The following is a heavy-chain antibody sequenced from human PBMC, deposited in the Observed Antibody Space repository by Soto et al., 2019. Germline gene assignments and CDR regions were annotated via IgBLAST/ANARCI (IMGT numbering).Heavy chain of an antibody. Sequence: SVKVSCKTSGGTLSSYAISWVRQAPGQGLEWIGGIIPIFGTAHYAQKFQGRVTNTAYESTSTAYMELSSLRSEDTAVYYCAYTQLGYCSSTSCYMPSSSSPWDYYYGMDVWGQGTTVTVSS. J-gene: IGHJ6*02. D-gene: IGHD2-2*02. V-gene: IGHV1-69*13. CDR1: GGTLSSYA. CDR2: IIPIFGTA. CDR3: AYTQLGYCSSTSCYMPSSSSPWDYYYGMDV.